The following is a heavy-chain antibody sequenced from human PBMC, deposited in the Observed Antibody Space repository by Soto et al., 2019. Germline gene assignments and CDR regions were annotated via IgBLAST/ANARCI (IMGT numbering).Heavy chain of an antibody. CDR2: ISTDGSKK. J-gene: IGHJ4*02. D-gene: IGHD3-10*01. CDR1: GFTFSSYA. V-gene: IGHV3-30-3*01. CDR3: ARASETYGSGSLGNFDY. Sequence: QVKLVESGGGVVQPGRSLRLSCTASGFTFSSYAMHWVRQAPGKGLEWVAVISTDGSKKYNADSVKGRFTISRDNSKNTLYLQMNSLRTDDTAVYYCARASETYGSGSLGNFDYWGQGTLVTVSS.